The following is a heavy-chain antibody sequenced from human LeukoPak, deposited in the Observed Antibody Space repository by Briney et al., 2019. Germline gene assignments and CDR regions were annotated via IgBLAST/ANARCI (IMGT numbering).Heavy chain of an antibody. CDR1: GFTVSTNY. CDR3: AKEFGYCSTTSCPLGF. J-gene: IGHJ4*02. CDR2: IYNLENGVKT. D-gene: IGHD2-2*03. V-gene: IGHV3-53*01. Sequence: PGGSLRLSCAASGFTVSTNYMGWVRQARGKGVEGVSVIYNLENGVKTFYADSVKRLFTISRDNSKNPLYLQMNILRAEDTAVYYCAKEFGYCSTTSCPLGFWGQGTPVTVSS.